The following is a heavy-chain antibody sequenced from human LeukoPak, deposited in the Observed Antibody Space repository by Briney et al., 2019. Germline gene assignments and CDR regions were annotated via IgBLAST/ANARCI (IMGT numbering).Heavy chain of an antibody. J-gene: IGHJ3*02. Sequence: PSETLSLTCAVSGGSISSGGYSWSWIRQPPGKGLEWIGEINHSGSTNYNPSLKSRVTISVDTSKNQFSLKLSSVTAADTAVYYCASKEGWLPRRDAFDIWGQGTMVTVSS. D-gene: IGHD5-24*01. CDR1: GGSISSGGYS. CDR3: ASKEGWLPRRDAFDI. CDR2: INHSGST. V-gene: IGHV4-34*01.